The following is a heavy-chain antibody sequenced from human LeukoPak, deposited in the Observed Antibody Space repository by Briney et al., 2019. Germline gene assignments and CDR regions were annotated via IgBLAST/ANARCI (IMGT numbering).Heavy chain of an antibody. CDR3: AKDPSHYDFWSGSNRDY. Sequence: GGSLRLSCAASGFTFSSYAMSWVRQAPGKGLEWVSAISGSGGSTYNADSVKGRFTISRDNSKNTLYLQMNSLRAEDTAVYYCAKDPSHYDFWSGSNRDYWGQGTLVTVSS. CDR2: ISGSGGST. D-gene: IGHD3-3*01. J-gene: IGHJ4*02. CDR1: GFTFSSYA. V-gene: IGHV3-23*01.